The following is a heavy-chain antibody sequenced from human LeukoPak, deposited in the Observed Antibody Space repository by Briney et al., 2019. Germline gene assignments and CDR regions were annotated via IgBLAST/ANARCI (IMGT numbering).Heavy chain of an antibody. V-gene: IGHV3-21*01. Sequence: GGSLILSCAASGFTFSSYSMNWVRQAPGKGLEWVSSISSSSSYIYYADPVKGRFTISRDNAKNSLYLQMNSLRAEDTAVYYCEREHKYSSSSGPGAEPDPVDYWGQGTLVTVSS. CDR3: EREHKYSSSSGPGAEPDPVDY. CDR1: GFTFSSYS. D-gene: IGHD6-6*01. J-gene: IGHJ4*02. CDR2: ISSSSSYI.